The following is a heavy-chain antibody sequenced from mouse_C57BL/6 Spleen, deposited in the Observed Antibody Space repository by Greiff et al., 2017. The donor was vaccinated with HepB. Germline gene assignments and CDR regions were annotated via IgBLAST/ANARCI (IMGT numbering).Heavy chain of an antibody. V-gene: IGHV14-4*01. CDR1: GFNIKDDY. Sequence: VQLQQSGAELVRPGASVKLSCTASGFNIKDDYMHWVKQRPEQGLEWIGWIDPENGDTEYASKFQGKATITADTSSNTAYLQLSSLTSEDTAFYYCTTRGFAYWGQGTLGTVSA. CDR3: TTRGFAY. J-gene: IGHJ3*01. CDR2: IDPENGDT.